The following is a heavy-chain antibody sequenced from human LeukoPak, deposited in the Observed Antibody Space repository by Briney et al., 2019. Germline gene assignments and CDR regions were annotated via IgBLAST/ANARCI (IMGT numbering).Heavy chain of an antibody. D-gene: IGHD3-10*01. CDR1: GYSLIVYY. Sequence: ASVKVSCKASGYSLIVYYIHWVRQAPGQGLEWMGWINPKSGGTNYAQKFQGRVTMTRDTSISTAYMDMSSLRSDDTAVYYCARNLWFGESSDAFDMWGQGTMVTVSS. J-gene: IGHJ3*02. CDR2: INPKSGGT. V-gene: IGHV1-2*02. CDR3: ARNLWFGESSDAFDM.